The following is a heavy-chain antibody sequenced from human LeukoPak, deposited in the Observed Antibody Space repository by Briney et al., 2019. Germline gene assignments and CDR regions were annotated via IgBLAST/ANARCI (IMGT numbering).Heavy chain of an antibody. J-gene: IGHJ4*02. V-gene: IGHV1-8*01. CDR2: MNANSGNT. CDR3: ARCPPSGSYACVH. Sequence: ASVKVSCKASGYTCTSYDINWVRQATGQGLEWMGWMNANSGNTGNAQKFQGRVTMTRNTSISTAYMELSSLRSEDTAVYYCARCPPSGSYACVHWGQGTLVTVSS. CDR1: GYTCTSYD. D-gene: IGHD1-26*01.